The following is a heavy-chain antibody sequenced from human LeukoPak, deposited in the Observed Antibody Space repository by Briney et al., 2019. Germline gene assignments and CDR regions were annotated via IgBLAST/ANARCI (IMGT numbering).Heavy chain of an antibody. CDR3: ARGCGYSGYDCGY. V-gene: IGHV3-21*01. CDR2: ISSSSSYI. Sequence: GGSLRLSCAASGFTFSSYSMNWVRQAPGKGLEWVSSISSSSSYIYCADSVKGRFTISRDNAKNSLYLQMNSLRAEDTAVYYCARGCGYSGYDCGYWGQGTLVTVSS. D-gene: IGHD5-12*01. CDR1: GFTFSSYS. J-gene: IGHJ4*02.